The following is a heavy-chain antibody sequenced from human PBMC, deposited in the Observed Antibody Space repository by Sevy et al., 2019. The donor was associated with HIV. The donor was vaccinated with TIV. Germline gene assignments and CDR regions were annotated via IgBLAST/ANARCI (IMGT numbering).Heavy chain of an antibody. Sequence: SDTLSLTCTVSGGSISSSSYYWGWIRQPPGKGLEWIGSIYYSGSTYYNPSLKSRVTISVDTSKNQFSLKLSSVTAADTAVYYCARQLLVRGVISWFDPWGQGTLVTVSS. J-gene: IGHJ5*02. CDR1: GGSISSSSYY. D-gene: IGHD3-10*01. CDR3: ARQLLVRGVISWFDP. V-gene: IGHV4-39*01. CDR2: IYYSGST.